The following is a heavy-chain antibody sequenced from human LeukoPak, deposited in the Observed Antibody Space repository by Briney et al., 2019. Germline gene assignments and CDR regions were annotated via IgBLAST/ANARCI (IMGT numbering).Heavy chain of an antibody. V-gene: IGHV3-7*01. CDR2: IKQDGSEK. CDR3: ARSGDYYDSSGYDTWYWDY. Sequence: GGSLRLSCAASGFTFSSYEMNWVRQAPGKGLEWVANIKQDGSEKYYVDSVKGRFTISRDNAKNSLYLQMNSLRAEDTAVYYCARSGDYYDSSGYDTWYWDYWGQGTLVTVSS. J-gene: IGHJ4*02. D-gene: IGHD3-22*01. CDR1: GFTFSSYE.